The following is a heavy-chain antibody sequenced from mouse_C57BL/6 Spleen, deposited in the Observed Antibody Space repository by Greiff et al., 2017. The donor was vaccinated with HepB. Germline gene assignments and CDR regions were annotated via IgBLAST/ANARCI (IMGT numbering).Heavy chain of an antibody. CDR1: GFTFSDYG. CDR2: ISSGSSTI. J-gene: IGHJ2*01. Sequence: EVKLVESGGGLVKPGGSLKLSCAASGFTFSDYGMHWVRQAPEKGLEWVAYISSGSSTIYYADTVKGRFTISRDNAKNTLFLHMTSLRSEDTAMYYCARGLYYCDYWGQGTTLTVSS. V-gene: IGHV5-17*01. CDR3: ARGLYYCDY.